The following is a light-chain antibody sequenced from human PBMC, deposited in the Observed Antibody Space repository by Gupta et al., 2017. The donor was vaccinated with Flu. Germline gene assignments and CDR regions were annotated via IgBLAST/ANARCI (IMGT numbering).Light chain of an antibody. V-gene: IGKV1-39*01. Sequence: PSSLSASVGDRVTITFLASQSVSRFLNWYQQKPGKAPKLLIYTASTLQSGVPSRFSGSGSGTEFTLTISSLQPEDFATYYGQQCYRTENTFGHGTKVDIK. CDR3: QQCYRTENT. CDR2: TAS. CDR1: QSVSRF. J-gene: IGKJ3*01.